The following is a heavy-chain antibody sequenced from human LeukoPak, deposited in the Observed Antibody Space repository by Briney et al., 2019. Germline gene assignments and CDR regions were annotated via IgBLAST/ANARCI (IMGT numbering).Heavy chain of an antibody. V-gene: IGHV3-30*04. CDR1: GFSFSDYA. J-gene: IGHJ6*02. D-gene: IGHD6-6*01. CDR2: ISYGGTKE. CDR3: ARNKPITAFFRMDV. Sequence: GGSLRLSCAASGFSFSDYALHWVRQAPGKGLEWVAVISYGGTKEYYADSVKGRFTISKDNSKNTLYLQMNSLRREDTAVYYCARNKPITAFFRMDVWGQGTTVIVSS.